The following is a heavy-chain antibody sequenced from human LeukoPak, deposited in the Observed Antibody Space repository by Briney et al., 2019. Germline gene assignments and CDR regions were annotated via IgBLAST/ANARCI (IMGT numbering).Heavy chain of an antibody. J-gene: IGHJ4*02. CDR1: GFTFSSYS. Sequence: GGSLRLSCAASGFTFSSYSMNWVRQAPGKGLEWVSSMSSSSSYIYYADSVKGRFTISRDNAKNSLYLQMNSLRAEDTAVYYCARAPSSWELSRGYYFDYWGQGTLVTVSS. D-gene: IGHD1-26*01. V-gene: IGHV3-21*01. CDR3: ARAPSSWELSRGYYFDY. CDR2: MSSSSSYI.